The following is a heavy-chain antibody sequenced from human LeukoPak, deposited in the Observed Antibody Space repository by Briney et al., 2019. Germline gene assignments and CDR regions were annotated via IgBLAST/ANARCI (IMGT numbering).Heavy chain of an antibody. CDR3: ARGFRDGYNPG. D-gene: IGHD5-24*01. Sequence: GGSLRLSCAASGLTVSSNYMSWVRQAPGKGLEWVSVIYSGGSTYYADSVKGRFTISRDNSKNTLYLQMNSLRAEDTAVYYCARGFRDGYNPGWGQGTLVTVSS. CDR2: IYSGGST. V-gene: IGHV3-66*02. J-gene: IGHJ4*02. CDR1: GLTVSSNY.